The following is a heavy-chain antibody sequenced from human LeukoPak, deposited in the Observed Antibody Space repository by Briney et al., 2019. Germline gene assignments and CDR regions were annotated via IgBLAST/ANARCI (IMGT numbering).Heavy chain of an antibody. CDR2: IKSKADGGTR. Sequence: GGSLRLSCAASGFTFSDAWMSWVRQAPGKGLKWVGRIKSKADGGTRDYAAPVKGRFTISRDDSDNMLYLQMDSLTIEDTAVYYCTTDPPYYYDSAWGQGTLVTVSS. V-gene: IGHV3-15*01. D-gene: IGHD3-22*01. CDR3: TTDPPYYYDSA. J-gene: IGHJ4*02. CDR1: GFTFSDAW.